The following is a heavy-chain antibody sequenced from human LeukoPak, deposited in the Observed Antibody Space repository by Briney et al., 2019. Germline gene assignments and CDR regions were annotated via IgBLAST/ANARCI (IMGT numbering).Heavy chain of an antibody. J-gene: IGHJ4*02. CDR1: GYPRGTYA. Sequence: ASVKISCKASGYPRGTYAITWVRQAPGQGLEWMGWISTSNGHADYAHKFQDRVTMTTDSSTNTAYMELQSLRSDDTAVYYCGGPGNFYYDSWGRGTLVTVSS. CDR3: GGPGNFYYDS. D-gene: IGHD1-1*01. CDR2: ISTSNGHA. V-gene: IGHV1-18*01.